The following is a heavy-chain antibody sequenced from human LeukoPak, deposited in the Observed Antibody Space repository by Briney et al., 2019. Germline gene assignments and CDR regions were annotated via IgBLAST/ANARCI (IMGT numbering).Heavy chain of an antibody. CDR1: GFTFSGYA. D-gene: IGHD3-22*01. V-gene: IGHV3-30*18. Sequence: GGSLRLSCAASGFTFSGYAMHWGREAPGKGLEWVAVMSYDGSNKYYVDSVKGRFTVSRDNSKNTLYLQMNSLRAEDTAVYYCAKDIYYDSSGYRGYFDYWGQGTLVTVSS. CDR3: AKDIYYDSSGYRGYFDY. CDR2: MSYDGSNK. J-gene: IGHJ4*02.